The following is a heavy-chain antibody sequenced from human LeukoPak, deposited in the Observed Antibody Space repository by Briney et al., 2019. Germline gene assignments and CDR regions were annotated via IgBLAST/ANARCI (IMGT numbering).Heavy chain of an antibody. CDR3: ARVSGGNNLGYYYYMDV. V-gene: IGHV4-59*01. J-gene: IGHJ6*03. Sequence: PSETLSLTCTVSGGSISSYYWSWIRQPPGKGLEWIGYIYYSGSTNYNPSLKSRVTISVDTSKNQFSLKLSSVTAADTAVYYCARVSGGNNLGYYYYMDVWGKGTTVTISS. D-gene: IGHD4-23*01. CDR2: IYYSGST. CDR1: GGSISSYY.